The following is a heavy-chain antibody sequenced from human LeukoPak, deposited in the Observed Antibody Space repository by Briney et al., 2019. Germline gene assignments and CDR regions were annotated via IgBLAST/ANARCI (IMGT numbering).Heavy chain of an antibody. CDR1: GGSISSSSYY. CDR2: IYYSGST. Sequence: SETLSLTCTVSGGSISSSSYYWGWIRQPPGKGLEWIGSIYYSGSTYYNPSLKSRVTISVDTSKNQFSLKLSSVTAADTAVYYCAKMEVAAAGHDAFDIWGQGTMVTVSS. J-gene: IGHJ3*02. CDR3: AKMEVAAAGHDAFDI. D-gene: IGHD6-13*01. V-gene: IGHV4-39*07.